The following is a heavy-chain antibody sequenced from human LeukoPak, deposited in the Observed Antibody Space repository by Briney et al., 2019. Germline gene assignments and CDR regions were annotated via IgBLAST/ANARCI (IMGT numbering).Heavy chain of an antibody. CDR3: ARDGEGRYFDWLLFTD. CDR2: IWYDGSNK. CDR1: GFTFSSYG. V-gene: IGHV3-33*01. D-gene: IGHD3-9*01. J-gene: IGHJ4*02. Sequence: GRSLRLSCAASGFTFSSYGMHWVRQAPGKGLEGVAVIWYDGSNKYYADSVKGRFTISRDNSKNTLYLQMNSLRAEDTAVYYCARDGEGRYFDWLLFTDWGQGTLVTVSS.